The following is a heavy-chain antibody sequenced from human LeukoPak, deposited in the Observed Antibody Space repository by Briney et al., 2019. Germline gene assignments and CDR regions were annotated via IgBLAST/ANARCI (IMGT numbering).Heavy chain of an antibody. CDR3: AREGLSPSPWGQWELPRGFGY. V-gene: IGHV4-31*03. Sequence: SQTLSLTCTVSGGSISSGGYYWSWIRQHPGKGLEWIGYIYYSGSTYYNPSLKSRVTMSVDTSKNQFSLKLSSVTAADTAVYYCAREGLSPSPWGQWELPRGFGYWGQGTLVTVSS. CDR1: GGSISSGGYY. J-gene: IGHJ4*02. CDR2: IYYSGST. D-gene: IGHD1-26*01.